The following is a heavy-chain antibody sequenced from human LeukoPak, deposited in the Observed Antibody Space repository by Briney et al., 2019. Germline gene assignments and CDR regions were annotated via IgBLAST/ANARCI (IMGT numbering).Heavy chain of an antibody. V-gene: IGHV3-20*04. CDR2: INWNGGST. J-gene: IGHJ4*02. CDR1: GFTFEDYG. CDR3: ARDLYVFWSGYFVPTGYDY. D-gene: IGHD3-3*01. Sequence: PGGSLRLSCAASGFTFEDYGMSWVRQAPGKGLEWVSGINWNGGSTGYADSVKGRFTISRGNAKNTLYLQMNSLRAEDTAVYYCARDLYVFWSGYFVPTGYDYWGQGTLVTVSS.